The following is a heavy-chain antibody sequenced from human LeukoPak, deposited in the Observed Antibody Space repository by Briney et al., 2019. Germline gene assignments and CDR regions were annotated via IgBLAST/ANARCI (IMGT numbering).Heavy chain of an antibody. Sequence: GESLKISCKGSGDSLTSYWIGWVRQMPGKGLEWMGIIYPGDSDTRYSPSFQGQVTISADKSISTAYLQWSSLKASDTAMYYCARQFSSSGWYRDDYYYYMDVWGKGTTVTISS. V-gene: IGHV5-51*01. J-gene: IGHJ6*03. D-gene: IGHD6-19*01. CDR1: GDSLTSYW. CDR3: ARQFSSSGWYRDDYYYYMDV. CDR2: IYPGDSDT.